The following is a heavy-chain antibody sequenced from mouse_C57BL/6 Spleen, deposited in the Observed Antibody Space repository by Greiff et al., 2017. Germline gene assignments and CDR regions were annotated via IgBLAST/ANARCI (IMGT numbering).Heavy chain of an antibody. D-gene: IGHD1-1*01. CDR1: GYTFTSYW. CDR3: ARSGITTVTREYYLDY. V-gene: IGHV1-64*01. J-gene: IGHJ2*01. Sequence: VQLQQPGAELVKPGASVKLSCKASGYTFTSYWMHWVKQRPGQGLEWIGMIHPTSGSTNYNEKFKSKATLTVDKSSSTAYMQLSSLTSEDSAVYYCARSGITTVTREYYLDYWGQGTTLTVSS. CDR2: IHPTSGST.